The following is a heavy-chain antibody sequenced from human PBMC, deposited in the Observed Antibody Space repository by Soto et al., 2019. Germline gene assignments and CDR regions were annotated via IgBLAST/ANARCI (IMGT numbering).Heavy chain of an antibody. V-gene: IGHV3-74*01. CDR3: ARESGDWPLNWFDP. CDR1: GFNFSNHW. CDR2: ITSDGKSK. D-gene: IGHD2-21*02. J-gene: IGHJ5*02. Sequence: LRLSCAASGFNFSNHWMHWVRQRPGEGLVWVSRITSDGKSKAYAESVKGRFAISRDNAKNTLYLQMNGLTAEDTAVYYCARESGDWPLNWFDPWGLGTLVTVS.